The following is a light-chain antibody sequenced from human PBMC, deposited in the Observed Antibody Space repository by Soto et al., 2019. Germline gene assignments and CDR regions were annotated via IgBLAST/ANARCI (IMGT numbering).Light chain of an antibody. CDR3: SSYAGSNIHYV. J-gene: IGLJ1*01. CDR2: EVS. Sequence: QSALTQPPSASGSPGQSVTISCTGTSSDVGGYNYVSWYQQHPGKAPKLIIYEVSKWPSGVPDRFSGSKSGNTASLTVSGLQAEDEADYYCSSYAGSNIHYVFGTGTQLTVL. CDR1: SSDVGGYNY. V-gene: IGLV2-8*01.